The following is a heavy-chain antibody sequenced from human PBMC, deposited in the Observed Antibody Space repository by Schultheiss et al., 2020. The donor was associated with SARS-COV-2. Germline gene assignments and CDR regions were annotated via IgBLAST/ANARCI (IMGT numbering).Heavy chain of an antibody. J-gene: IGHJ6*02. CDR3: AKVVGMDV. CDR2: IKQDGSEK. CDR1: GFTFDEYA. Sequence: GGSLRLSCAASGFTFDEYAMHWVRQAPGKGLEWVANIKQDGSEKYYVDSVKGRFTISRDNSKNTLYLQMNSLRAEDTAVYYCAKVVGMDVWGQGTTVTVSS. V-gene: IGHV3-7*01.